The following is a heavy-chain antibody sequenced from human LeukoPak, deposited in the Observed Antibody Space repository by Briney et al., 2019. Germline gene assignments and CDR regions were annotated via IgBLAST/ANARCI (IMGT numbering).Heavy chain of an antibody. V-gene: IGHV1-46*01. CDR2: NNPSGGST. Sequence: ASVKVSCKASGYSFSNLYIHWVRQAPGQGLEWMGMNNPSGGSTIYAQKFQGRLTMSRDTSTSTAYMELSSLRSEDTAVYFCATGGYDWDAYDYWGQGTPVTVSS. J-gene: IGHJ4*02. CDR3: ATGGYDWDAYDY. D-gene: IGHD3-16*01. CDR1: GYSFSNLY.